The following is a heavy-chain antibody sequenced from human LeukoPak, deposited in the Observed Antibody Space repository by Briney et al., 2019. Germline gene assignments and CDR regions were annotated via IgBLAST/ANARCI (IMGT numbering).Heavy chain of an antibody. CDR2: IYYSGTT. D-gene: IGHD1-1*01. J-gene: IGHJ5*02. CDR3: ARAVQASVQPRFDP. CDR1: GGSFSGYY. V-gene: IGHV4-30-4*08. Sequence: SETLSLTCAVYGGSFSGYYWSWIRQPPGKGLEWIGYIYYSGTTYYNPSLKSRVTISVDTSKNQFSLNLNSMTAADTAVYYCARAVQASVQPRFDPWGQGTLVTVSS.